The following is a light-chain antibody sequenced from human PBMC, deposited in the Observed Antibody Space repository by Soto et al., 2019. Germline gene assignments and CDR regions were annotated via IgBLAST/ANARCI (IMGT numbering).Light chain of an antibody. CDR3: QQYGSSPLT. V-gene: IGKV3-20*01. CDR1: QSISSSY. CDR2: GAS. J-gene: IGKJ4*01. Sequence: EIVLTPSPGTLSLSPGERATLSCRASQSISSSYLAWYQQKPGQAPRLLIYGASRRATGIPARFSGSGSGTEFTLTISRLEPEDFAVYYCQQYGSSPLTFGGGTKVDIK.